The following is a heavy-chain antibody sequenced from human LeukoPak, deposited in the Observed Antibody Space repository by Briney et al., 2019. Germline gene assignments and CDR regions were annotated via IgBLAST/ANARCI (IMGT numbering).Heavy chain of an antibody. V-gene: IGHV3-23*01. D-gene: IGHD2-8*01. CDR2: ISGSGGST. CDR3: AKLPGNGYYFDY. J-gene: IGHJ4*02. CDR1: GFTFGSYA. Sequence: GGSLRLSCAASGFTFGSYAMSWVRQAPGKGLEWVSAISGSGGSTYYADSVKGRFTISRDNSKNTLYLQMNSLRAEDTAVYYCAKLPGNGYYFDYWGRGTLVTVSS.